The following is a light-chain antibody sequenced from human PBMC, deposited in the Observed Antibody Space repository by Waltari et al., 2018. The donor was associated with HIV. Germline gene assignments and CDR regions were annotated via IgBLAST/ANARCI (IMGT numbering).Light chain of an antibody. CDR1: QSVLYSSNNKTY. Sequence: DIVMTQSPDSLAVSLGERATINCRSSQSVLYSSNNKTYLAWFQQKPGQTPKLLIYWASTRESGVPDRFSGSGSGTDFTLSISGLQAEDVAVYYCQQYYTTPRTFGQGTKVEIK. V-gene: IGKV4-1*01. CDR3: QQYYTTPRT. CDR2: WAS. J-gene: IGKJ1*01.